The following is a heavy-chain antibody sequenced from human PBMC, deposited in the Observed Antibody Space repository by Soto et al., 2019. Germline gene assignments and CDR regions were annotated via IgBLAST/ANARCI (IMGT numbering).Heavy chain of an antibody. J-gene: IGHJ6*02. CDR3: TRELLWFGELFKQRGMDV. D-gene: IGHD3-10*01. Sequence: GGSLRLSCTASGFTFGDYAMSWFRQAPGKGLEWVGFIRSKAYGGTTEYAASVKGRFTISRDDSKSIAYLQMNSLKTEDTAVYYCTRELLWFGELFKQRGMDVWGQGTTVTVSS. CDR1: GFTFGDYA. CDR2: IRSKAYGGTT. V-gene: IGHV3-49*03.